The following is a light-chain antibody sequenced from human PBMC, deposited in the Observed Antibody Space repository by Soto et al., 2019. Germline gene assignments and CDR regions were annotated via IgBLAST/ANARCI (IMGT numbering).Light chain of an antibody. Sequence: QSALTQPASVSGSRGQSITISCTGTSSDVGAYNYVSWFQHHPGKAPTVMIFEVSNRPSGVSNRFSGSKSGNTASLTISGLQAEDEADYYCTSFTRGHSWVFGGGTQLTVL. J-gene: IGLJ3*02. CDR1: SSDVGAYNY. V-gene: IGLV2-14*01. CDR3: TSFTRGHSWV. CDR2: EVS.